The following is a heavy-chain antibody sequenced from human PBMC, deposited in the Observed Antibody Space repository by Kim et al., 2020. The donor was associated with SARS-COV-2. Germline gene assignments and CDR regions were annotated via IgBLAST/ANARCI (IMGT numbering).Heavy chain of an antibody. CDR1: GFTFSSYE. CDR2: ISSSGSTI. J-gene: IGHJ3*02. D-gene: IGHD3-3*01. V-gene: IGHV3-48*03. Sequence: GGSLRLSCAASGFTFSSYEMNWVRQAPGKGLEWVSYISSSGSTIYYADSVKGRFTISRDNAKNSLYLQMNSLRAEDTAVYYCARDLYYDFWSGYSTHAFDIWGQGTMVTVSS. CDR3: ARDLYYDFWSGYSTHAFDI.